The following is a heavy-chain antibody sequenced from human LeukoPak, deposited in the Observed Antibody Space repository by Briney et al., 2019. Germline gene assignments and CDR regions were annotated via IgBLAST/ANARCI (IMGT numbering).Heavy chain of an antibody. J-gene: IGHJ6*03. CDR2: INPSGGST. CDR3: ARAYSSGWSYFYYYYYMDV. D-gene: IGHD6-19*01. V-gene: IGHV1-46*01. CDR1: GYIFTSYY. Sequence: ASVKVSCKASGYIFTSYYMHWVRQAPGQGLEWMGLINPSGGSTRYAQKFQGRVTITRNTSISTAYMELSSLRSEDTAVYYCARAYSSGWSYFYYYYYMDVWGKGTTVTVSS.